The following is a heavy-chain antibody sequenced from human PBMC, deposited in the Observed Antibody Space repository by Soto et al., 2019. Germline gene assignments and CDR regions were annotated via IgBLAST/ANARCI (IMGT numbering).Heavy chain of an antibody. V-gene: IGHV3-7*01. J-gene: IGHJ4*02. CDR3: ARRSYSGAGDC. CDR1: GFNFGRSW. CDR2: IKQDGSEK. D-gene: IGHD2-15*01. Sequence: GGSLRLSCVASGFNFGRSWMSGVRQAPGKGLEWVANIKQDGSEKNYVDSMKGRFTIYRDNAKNSVYLQMNSLRAGDTAVYYCARRSYSGAGDCWGQGTLVTVSS.